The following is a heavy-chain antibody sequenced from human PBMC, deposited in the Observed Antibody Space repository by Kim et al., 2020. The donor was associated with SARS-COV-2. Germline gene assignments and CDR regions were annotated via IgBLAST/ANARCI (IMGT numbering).Heavy chain of an antibody. V-gene: IGHV3-15*01. J-gene: IGHJ4*02. CDR2: IKSIPDGGTT. Sequence: GGSLRLSCAASGFTFSNAWMSWVRQAPGKGLEWVGRIKSIPDGGTTDYAAPVKGRFTISRDDSKHTLYLQMNSLKTEDTAVYYCTHPLRWEFQLPNYWGQGTLVTVSS. CDR3: THPLRWEFQLPNY. D-gene: IGHD2-2*01. CDR1: GFTFSNAW.